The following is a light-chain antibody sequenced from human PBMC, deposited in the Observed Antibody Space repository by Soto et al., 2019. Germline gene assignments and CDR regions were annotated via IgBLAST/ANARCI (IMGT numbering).Light chain of an antibody. CDR3: QAWDSSIRV. Sequence: SYELTQPPSVSVSPGQTASITCSGVKLGDKYACWYQQKPGQSPVLVIYQDSKRPSGIPERFSGSNSGNTATLTISGTQAMDEADYYCQAWDSSIRVFGTGTKLTVL. CDR1: KLGDKY. J-gene: IGLJ1*01. V-gene: IGLV3-1*01. CDR2: QDS.